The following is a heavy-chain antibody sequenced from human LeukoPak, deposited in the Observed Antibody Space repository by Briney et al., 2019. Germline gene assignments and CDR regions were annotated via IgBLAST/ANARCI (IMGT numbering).Heavy chain of an antibody. Sequence: ASVKVSCKVSGYTLTELSMHWVRQAPGKGLEWMGGFDPEDGETIYAQKFQGRVTMTEDTSTDTAYMELSSLRSEDTAVYYCETYSQHYGSFSGYHYYGMDVWGQGTTVTVSS. CDR3: ETYSQHYGSFSGYHYYGMDV. J-gene: IGHJ6*02. CDR2: FDPEDGET. CDR1: GYTLTELS. V-gene: IGHV1-24*01. D-gene: IGHD3-10*01.